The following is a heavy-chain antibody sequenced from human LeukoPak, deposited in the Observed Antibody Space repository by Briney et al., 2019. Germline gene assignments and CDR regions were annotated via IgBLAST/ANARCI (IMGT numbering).Heavy chain of an antibody. CDR3: ARGRGAMVRHFQH. CDR1: GGSISSSSYY. CDR2: IYYSGST. V-gene: IGHV4-39*01. J-gene: IGHJ1*01. Sequence: KPSETLSLTCTVSGGSISSSSYYWGWIRQPPGKGLEWIGSIYYSGSTYYNPSLKSRVTISVDTSKNQFSLKLSSVTAADTAVYYCARGRGAMVRHFQHWGQGTLVTVSS. D-gene: IGHD4/OR15-4a*01.